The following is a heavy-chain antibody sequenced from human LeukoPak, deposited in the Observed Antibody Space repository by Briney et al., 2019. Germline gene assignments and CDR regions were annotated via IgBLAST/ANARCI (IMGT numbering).Heavy chain of an antibody. CDR2: IYTSGST. CDR1: GGSISSGSYY. Sequence: SETLSLTCTVSGGSISSGSYYWSWIRQPAGKGLEWIGRIYTSGSTNYNPSLKSRVTISVDTSKNQFSLKLSSVTAADTAVYYCARLIAVAGIGNDYYYYYGMDVWGQGTTVTVSS. D-gene: IGHD6-19*01. J-gene: IGHJ6*02. CDR3: ARLIAVAGIGNDYYYYYGMDV. V-gene: IGHV4-61*02.